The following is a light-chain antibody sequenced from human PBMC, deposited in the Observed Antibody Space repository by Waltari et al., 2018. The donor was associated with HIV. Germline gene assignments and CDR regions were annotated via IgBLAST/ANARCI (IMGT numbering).Light chain of an antibody. J-gene: IGKJ1*01. CDR1: QSVSSRS. V-gene: IGKV3-20*01. CDR3: QQYGTSPRT. CDR2: GAS. Sequence: EIVLTQSPGTLPLSPGERATLPCRASQSVSSRSLAWYQQRPGQAPRLLISGASSRATGIPDRFSGSGSGTDFTLTISRLEPEDFAVYYCQQYGTSPRTFGQGTKVEIK.